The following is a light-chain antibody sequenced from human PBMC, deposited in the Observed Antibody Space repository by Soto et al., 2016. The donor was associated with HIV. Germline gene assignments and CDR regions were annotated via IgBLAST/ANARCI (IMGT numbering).Light chain of an antibody. V-gene: IGKV1-13*02. J-gene: IGKJ1*01. CDR3: QQSYSTPAT. CDR2: DAS. CDR1: QGISSA. Sequence: AIQLTQSPSSLSASVGDRVTITCRASQGISSALAWYQQKPGKPPRLLIYDASTLKSGVPSWFSGSGFGTDFTLTIHSLQPEDFATYYCQQSYSTPATFGQGTKVEIK.